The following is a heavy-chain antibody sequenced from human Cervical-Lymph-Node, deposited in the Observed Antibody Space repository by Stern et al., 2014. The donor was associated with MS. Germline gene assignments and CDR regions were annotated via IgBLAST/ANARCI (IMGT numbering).Heavy chain of an antibody. V-gene: IGHV5-51*01. D-gene: IGHD3-9*01. CDR1: GFNFNNYW. CDR2: IHPADSDI. CDR3: AKRTYILTDTMWFDP. J-gene: IGHJ5*02. Sequence: DQLVQSGAEVKKPGESLKISCKGSGFNFNNYWIGWVRQMPGQGLEWLGIIHPADSDIRYSPSLQGQITISADKSISTVYLQWSSLKSSDTAMYYCAKRTYILTDTMWFDPWGQGTLVTVSS.